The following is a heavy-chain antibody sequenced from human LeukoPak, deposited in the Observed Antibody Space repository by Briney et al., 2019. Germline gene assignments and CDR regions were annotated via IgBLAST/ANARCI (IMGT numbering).Heavy chain of an antibody. CDR1: GINFRASG. CDR2: IQTDGGDK. Sequence: GGSLRLSCAASGINFRASGMHWVREAPGMGLEWVTFIQTDGGDKKYAASVAGRFTISRDNSKNTVYLHMSSLRPDDTALYYCAREGGTVVIGRFDYWGQGTLVTVSS. J-gene: IGHJ4*02. V-gene: IGHV3-30*02. CDR3: AREGGTVVIGRFDY. D-gene: IGHD2-2*01.